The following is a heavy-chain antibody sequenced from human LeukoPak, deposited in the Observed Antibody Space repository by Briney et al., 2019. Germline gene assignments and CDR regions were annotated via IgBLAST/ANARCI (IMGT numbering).Heavy chain of an antibody. D-gene: IGHD6-6*01. CDR2: INHNGNVN. CDR3: VSFSSPG. CDR1: GFTFSSYW. Sequence: GGSLRLSCAASGFTFSSYWMNWARQAPGKGLEWVASINHNGNVNYYVDSVKGRFTISRDNAKNSLYLQMNSLRVEDTAVYYCVSFSSPGWGQGTLVTVSS. V-gene: IGHV3-7*01. J-gene: IGHJ4*02.